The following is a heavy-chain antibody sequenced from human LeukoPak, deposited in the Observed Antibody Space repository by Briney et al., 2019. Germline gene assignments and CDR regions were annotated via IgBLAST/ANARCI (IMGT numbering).Heavy chain of an antibody. D-gene: IGHD5-18*01. CDR3: ARARRGLWLRPFDY. CDR1: GGSISSSSYY. V-gene: IGHV4-39*07. CDR2: IYYTGGT. Sequence: SETLSLTCTVSGGSISSSSYYWGWIRQPPGKGLEWIGSIYYTGGTYYNPSLKSRVTISVDTSKNQFSLKLSSVTAADTAVYYCARARRGLWLRPFDYWGQGTLVTVSS. J-gene: IGHJ4*02.